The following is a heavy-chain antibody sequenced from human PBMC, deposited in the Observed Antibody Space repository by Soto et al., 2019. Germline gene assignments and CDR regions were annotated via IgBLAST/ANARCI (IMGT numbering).Heavy chain of an antibody. J-gene: IGHJ4*02. CDR3: AKDPHS. CDR1: GFPFSNHA. V-gene: IGHV3-23*01. Sequence: GGSLRLSCAASGFPFSNHAMSWVRQAPGKGLEWVSGISDGGDLIYYADSVKGRFSMSRDNSKSTLYLQINSLRADDTVVYYCAKDPHSWGQGTQVTVSS. CDR2: ISDGGDLI.